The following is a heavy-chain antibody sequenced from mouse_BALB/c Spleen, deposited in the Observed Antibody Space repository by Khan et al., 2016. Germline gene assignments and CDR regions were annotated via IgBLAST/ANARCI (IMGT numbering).Heavy chain of an antibody. CDR1: GYSFTNYG. D-gene: IGHD2-4*01. J-gene: IGHJ3*01. CDR3: ASWGYDYAWFAY. V-gene: IGHV9-3*02. Sequence: QIQLVQSGPELKKPGETVKISCKASGYSFTNYGMNWVKQAPGKGLKWMGWIDTNTGEPTYAEEFKGRFAFSLETSAITAYLQINNLKNDDTATLYCASWGYDYAWFAYWGQGTLVTVSA. CDR2: IDTNTGEP.